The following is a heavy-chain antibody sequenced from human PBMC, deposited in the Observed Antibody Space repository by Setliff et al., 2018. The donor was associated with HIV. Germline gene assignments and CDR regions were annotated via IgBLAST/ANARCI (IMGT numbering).Heavy chain of an antibody. D-gene: IGHD2-15*01. CDR3: ARGGYCSGGSCYPLNDYFYNMDV. CDR2: ISAYNGNT. J-gene: IGHJ6*03. Sequence: ASVKVSCKASGYTFLSYGISWVRQAPGQGLEWMGWISAYNGNTNYAQMLQGRVTMTTDTSTSTAYMELRSLRSDDTAVYYCARGGYCSGGSCYPLNDYFYNMDVWGKGTTVTVS. CDR1: GYTFLSYG. V-gene: IGHV1-18*01.